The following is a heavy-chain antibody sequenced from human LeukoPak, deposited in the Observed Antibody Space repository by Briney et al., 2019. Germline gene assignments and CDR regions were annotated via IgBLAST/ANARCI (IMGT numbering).Heavy chain of an antibody. J-gene: IGHJ4*02. CDR2: ISYDGSNK. V-gene: IGHV3-30*03. D-gene: IGHD2-15*01. CDR1: GFTFSSYG. CDR3: ARDLRVVAAKSEPIDY. Sequence: PGRSLRLFCAASGFTFSSYGMHWVRQAPGEGLEWVAVISYDGSNKYYADSVKGRFTISRDNSKNTLYLQMNSLRAEDTAVYYCARDLRVVAAKSEPIDYWGQGTLVTVSS.